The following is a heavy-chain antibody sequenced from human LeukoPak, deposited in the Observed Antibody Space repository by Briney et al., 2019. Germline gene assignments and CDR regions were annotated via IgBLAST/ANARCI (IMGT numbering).Heavy chain of an antibody. Sequence: ASVKVSCKAFGGSFSSEAISWVRQAPGQGLEWMGGIIPIFGTANYAQKFQERVTITRDMSTSTAYMELSSLRSEDTAVYYCAAVALYCSGGSCKTFDYWGQGTLVTVSS. CDR3: AAVALYCSGGSCKTFDY. J-gene: IGHJ4*02. CDR2: IIPIFGTA. D-gene: IGHD2-15*01. CDR1: GGSFSSEA. V-gene: IGHV1-69*05.